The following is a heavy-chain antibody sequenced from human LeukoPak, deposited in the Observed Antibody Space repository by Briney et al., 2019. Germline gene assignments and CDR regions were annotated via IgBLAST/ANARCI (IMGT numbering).Heavy chain of an antibody. D-gene: IGHD3-3*01. CDR2: IYHSGST. Sequence: KPSETLSLTCAVSGGSISSSNWWSWVRQPPGKGLEWIGEIYHSGSTNYNPSLKSRVTISVDKSKNQFSLKLSSVTAADTAVYYCAKVTYYDFWSGYLDYWGQGTLVTVSS. V-gene: IGHV4-4*02. CDR3: AKVTYYDFWSGYLDY. CDR1: GGSISSSNW. J-gene: IGHJ4*02.